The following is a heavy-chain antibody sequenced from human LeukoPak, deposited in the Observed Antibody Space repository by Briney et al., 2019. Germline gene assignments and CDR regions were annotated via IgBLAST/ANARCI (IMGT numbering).Heavy chain of an antibody. V-gene: IGHV4-59*12. CDR1: GFTFSSYW. Sequence: GSLRLSCAASGFTFSSYWMSWVRQAPGKGLEWIGYIYYSGSTNYNPSLKSRVTISVDTSKNQFSLKLSSVTAADTAVYYCARGGTSGITIFGVAPSYNWFDPWGQGTLVTVSS. D-gene: IGHD3-3*01. CDR3: ARGGTSGITIFGVAPSYNWFDP. CDR2: IYYSGST. J-gene: IGHJ5*02.